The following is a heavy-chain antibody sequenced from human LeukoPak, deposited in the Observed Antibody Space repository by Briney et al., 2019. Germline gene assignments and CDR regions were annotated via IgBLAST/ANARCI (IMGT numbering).Heavy chain of an antibody. D-gene: IGHD3-22*01. V-gene: IGHV4-34*01. CDR3: ARVYDSSGFYAFDI. Sequence: SETLSLTCAVYGGSFSGYYWSWIRQPPGKGLEWIGEINHSGSTNYNPSLKSRVTISVDTSKNQFSLKLSSVTAADTAVYYCARVYDSSGFYAFDIRGQGTMVTVSS. J-gene: IGHJ3*02. CDR1: GGSFSGYY. CDR2: INHSGST.